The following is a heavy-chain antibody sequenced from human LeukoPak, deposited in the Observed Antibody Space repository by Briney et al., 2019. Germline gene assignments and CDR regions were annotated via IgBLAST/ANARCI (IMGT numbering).Heavy chain of an antibody. CDR2: ISGSGGST. CDR3: ARETTVTTGLVY. D-gene: IGHD4-17*01. V-gene: IGHV3-23*01. CDR1: GFTFSSYG. Sequence: PGGSLRLSCAASGFTFSSYGMSWVRQAPGKGLEWVSAISGSGGSTYYADSVKGRFTISRDNSKNTPYLQMNSLRTEDTAIYYCARETTVTTGLVYWGQGTLVTVSS. J-gene: IGHJ4*02.